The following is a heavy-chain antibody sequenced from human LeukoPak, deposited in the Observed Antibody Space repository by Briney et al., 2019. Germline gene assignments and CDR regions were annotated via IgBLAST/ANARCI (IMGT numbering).Heavy chain of an antibody. CDR3: AKDGTAPQYDFWSGYYIGPFFDY. CDR2: ISGTGGST. CDR1: GFTFGSYA. Sequence: PGGSLRLSCAASGFTFGSYAMIWVRQAPGKGLEWVSGISGTGGSTDYADSVKGRFTISRDNSKNTLYLQMNSLRAEDTAVYYCAKDGTAPQYDFWSGYYIGPFFDYWGQGTLVTVS. V-gene: IGHV3-23*01. J-gene: IGHJ4*02. D-gene: IGHD3-3*01.